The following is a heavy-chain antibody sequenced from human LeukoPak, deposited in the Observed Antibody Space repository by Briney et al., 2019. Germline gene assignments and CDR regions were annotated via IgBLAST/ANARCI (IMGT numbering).Heavy chain of an antibody. CDR1: GYTFTSYY. Sequence: VASVKVSCKASGYTFTSYYMNWVRQAPGQGLEWMGIINPSGGSTSYAQKFQGRVTMTRDTSTSTGYMELSSLRSEDTAVYYCARDGTMVRGYMDVWGKGTTVTVSS. V-gene: IGHV1-46*01. J-gene: IGHJ6*03. CDR2: INPSGGST. CDR3: ARDGTMVRGYMDV. D-gene: IGHD3-10*01.